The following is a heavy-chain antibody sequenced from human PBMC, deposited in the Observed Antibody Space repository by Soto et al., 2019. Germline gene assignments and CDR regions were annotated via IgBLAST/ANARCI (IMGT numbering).Heavy chain of an antibody. D-gene: IGHD3-3*01. J-gene: IGHJ5*02. V-gene: IGHV1-18*01. Sequence: ASVKVSCKASGYTFTSYGISWVRQAPGQGLEWMGWISAYNGNTNYAQKLQGRVTMTTDTSTSTAYMELRSLRSDDTAVYYCARDGRVYDFWSGSNWFDPWGQGTLVTVSS. CDR1: GYTFTSYG. CDR2: ISAYNGNT. CDR3: ARDGRVYDFWSGSNWFDP.